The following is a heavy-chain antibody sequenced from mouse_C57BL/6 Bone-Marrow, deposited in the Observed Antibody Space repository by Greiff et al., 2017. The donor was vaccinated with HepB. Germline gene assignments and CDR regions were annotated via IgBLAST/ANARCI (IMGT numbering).Heavy chain of an antibody. J-gene: IGHJ1*03. D-gene: IGHD1-1*01. CDR1: GFSFNTYA. Sequence: EVQLVESGGGLVQPKGSLKLSCAASGFSFNTYAMNWVRRAPGKGLEWVARIRSKSNNYATYYADSVKDRFTISRDDSESMLYLQMNNLKTEDTAMYYCVRHKYYYYVSKPHWYFDVWGTGTTVTVSS. CDR3: VRHKYYYYVSKPHWYFDV. V-gene: IGHV10-1*01. CDR2: IRSKSNNYAT.